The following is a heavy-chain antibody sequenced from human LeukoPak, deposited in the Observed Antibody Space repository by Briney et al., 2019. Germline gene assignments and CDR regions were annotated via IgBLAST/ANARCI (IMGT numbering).Heavy chain of an antibody. CDR3: ARVGIVGATRYFQH. D-gene: IGHD1-26*01. V-gene: IGHV4-34*01. Sequence: SETLSLTCAVYGGSFSGYYWSWIRQPPGKGLEWIGEINHSGSTNYNPSLKSRVTISVDTSKNQFSLKLSSVTAADTAVYYCARVGIVGATRYFQHWGQGTLVTVSS. J-gene: IGHJ1*01. CDR2: INHSGST. CDR1: GGSFSGYY.